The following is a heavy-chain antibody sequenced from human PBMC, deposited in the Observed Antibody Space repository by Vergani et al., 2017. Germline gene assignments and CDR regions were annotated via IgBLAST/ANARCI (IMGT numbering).Heavy chain of an antibody. D-gene: IGHD3-10*01. CDR1: GAPISYWC. CDR2: IYTSGST. Sequence: VQMQESGPGLVKTSETLSLICSASGAPISYWCWSWIRQPAGKGLEWIGRIYTSGSTNYNPSLKSRVTIPVDTANNQFSLKLSSMTAADTAVYYCASYGSGSYSLDYWSQGTVVTVSS. CDR3: ASYGSGSYSLDY. V-gene: IGHV4-4*07. J-gene: IGHJ4*02.